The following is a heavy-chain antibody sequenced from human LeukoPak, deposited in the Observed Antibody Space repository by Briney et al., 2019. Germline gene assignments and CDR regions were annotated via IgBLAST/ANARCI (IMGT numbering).Heavy chain of an antibody. CDR3: ARSTWHYDILTGYYRIVSPFDY. CDR1: GGSFSGYY. CDR2: TNHSGST. V-gene: IGHV4-34*01. D-gene: IGHD3-9*01. J-gene: IGHJ4*02. Sequence: SETLSLTCAVYGGSFSGYYWSWIRQPPGKGLEWIGETNHSGSTNYNPSLKSRVTISVDTSKNQFSLKLSSVTAADTAVYYCARSTWHYDILTGYYRIVSPFDYWGQGTLVTVSS.